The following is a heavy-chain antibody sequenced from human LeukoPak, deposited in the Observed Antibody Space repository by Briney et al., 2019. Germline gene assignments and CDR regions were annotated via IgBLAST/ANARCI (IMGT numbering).Heavy chain of an antibody. CDR2: ISSSGSTI. CDR1: GFTFSDYY. J-gene: IGHJ3*02. Sequence: PGGSLRLSCAASGFTFSDYYMSWIRQAPGKGLEWVSYISSSGSTIYYADSVKGRFTISRDNAKNSLYLQMNSLRAEDTAVYYCARDRGQQLPSDAFDIWGQGTMVTVSS. D-gene: IGHD6-13*01. CDR3: ARDRGQQLPSDAFDI. V-gene: IGHV3-11*01.